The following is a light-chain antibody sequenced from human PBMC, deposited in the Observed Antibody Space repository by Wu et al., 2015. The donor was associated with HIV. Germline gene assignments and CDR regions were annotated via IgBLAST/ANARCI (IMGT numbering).Light chain of an antibody. CDR2: DAS. J-gene: IGKJ5*01. CDR1: QSVSGT. V-gene: IGKV3-11*01. CDR3: QQHYKWPLT. Sequence: EVVMTQSPATLSMSPGETATLSCRASQSVSGTIAWYQQKPGQAPRLLIFDASTRATGISDRFSGGGSVTDFTLTISSLEPEDSAVYYCQQHYKWPLTFGQGTRLEIK.